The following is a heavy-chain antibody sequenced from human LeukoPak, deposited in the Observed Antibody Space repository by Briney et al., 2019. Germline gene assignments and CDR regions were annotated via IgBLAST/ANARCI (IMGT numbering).Heavy chain of an antibody. J-gene: IGHJ5*01. V-gene: IGHV4-4*07. CDR2: IYTSGNT. Sequence: PSETLSLTCTVSGGSITCHYWSWLRQPAGKELEWIGRIYTSGNTAYNPSLQSRVTLSVDTSRNDLFLTLSSVTAADTAVYYCAKGYFSDSTDRSNCFDPWGQGTLVTVSS. CDR1: GGSITCHY. D-gene: IGHD2/OR15-2a*01. CDR3: AKGYFSDSTDRSNCFDP.